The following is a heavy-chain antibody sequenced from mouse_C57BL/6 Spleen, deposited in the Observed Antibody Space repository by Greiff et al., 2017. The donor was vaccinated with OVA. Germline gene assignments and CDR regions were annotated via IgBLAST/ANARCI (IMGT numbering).Heavy chain of an antibody. CDR2: INPNNGGT. CDR1: GYTFTDYY. V-gene: IGHV1-26*01. CDR3: AREGEISH. D-gene: IGHD2-13*01. J-gene: IGHJ2*01. Sequence: EVQLQQSGPELVKPGASVKISCKASGYTFTDYYMNWVKQSHGKSLEWIGDINPNNGGTSYNQKFKGKATLTVDKSSSTAYMELRSLTSEDSAVYYCAREGEISHWGQGTTRTVSS.